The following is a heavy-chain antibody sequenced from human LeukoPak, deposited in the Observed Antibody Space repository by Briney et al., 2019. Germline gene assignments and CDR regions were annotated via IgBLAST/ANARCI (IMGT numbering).Heavy chain of an antibody. CDR1: GFTFSSHW. V-gene: IGHV4-59*08. CDR3: ARAQVGIVGATEFAY. Sequence: GSLRLSCAASGFTFSSHWMYWVRQAPGKGLEWIGYIYYSGSTKYNPSLKSRVTISVDSSKNHFSLKLSSVTAADTAVYYCARAQVGIVGATEFAYWGQGTLVTVSS. J-gene: IGHJ4*02. CDR2: IYYSGST. D-gene: IGHD1-26*01.